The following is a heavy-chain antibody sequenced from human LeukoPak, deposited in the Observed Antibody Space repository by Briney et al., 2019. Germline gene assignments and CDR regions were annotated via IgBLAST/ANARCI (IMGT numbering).Heavy chain of an antibody. CDR3: GTRGYSSGWYLFDY. CDR1: GYTLTELS. CDR2: FDPEDGET. D-gene: IGHD6-19*01. J-gene: IGHJ4*02. Sequence: ASVKVSCKVSGYTLTELSMHWVRQAPGKGLEWMGGFDPEDGETIYAQKFQGRVTMTEDTSTDTAYMELSSLRSEDTAVYYCGTRGYSSGWYLFDYWGQGTLVTVSS. V-gene: IGHV1-24*01.